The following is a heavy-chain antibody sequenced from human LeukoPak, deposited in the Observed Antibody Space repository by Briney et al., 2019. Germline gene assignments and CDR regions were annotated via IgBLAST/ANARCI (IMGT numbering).Heavy chain of an antibody. CDR1: GXNFDDSA. CDR2: ISADGGST. J-gene: IGHJ4*02. V-gene: IGHV3-43*02. CDR3: AKESGKFDY. Sequence: PGGSLRLSCVASGXNFDDSAMHWVRQAPGKGLEWVSLISADGGSTFSADSAKGRFSISRDNSKNSLYLQMNSLRSEDTAMYYCAKESGKFDYWGQGTLVAVSS.